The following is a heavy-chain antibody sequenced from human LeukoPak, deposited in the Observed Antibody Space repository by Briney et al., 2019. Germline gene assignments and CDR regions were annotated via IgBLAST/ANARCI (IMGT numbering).Heavy chain of an antibody. D-gene: IGHD3-22*01. CDR3: RTYYYDSSGELRDY. J-gene: IGHJ4*02. CDR1: GGSFSGYY. CDR2: INHSGST. Sequence: SETLSPTCAVYGGSFSGYYWSWIRQPPGKGLEWIGEINHSGSTNYNPSLKSRVTISVDTSKNQFSLKLSSVTAADTAVYYCRTYYYDSSGELRDYWGQGTLVTVSS. V-gene: IGHV4-34*01.